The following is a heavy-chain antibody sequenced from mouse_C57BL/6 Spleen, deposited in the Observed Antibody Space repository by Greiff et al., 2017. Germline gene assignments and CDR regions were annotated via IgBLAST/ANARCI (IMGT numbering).Heavy chain of an antibody. V-gene: IGHV1-69*01. D-gene: IGHD3-2*02. CDR3: AGSAQAWFAV. CDR2: IDPSDSYT. Sequence: VQLQQPGAELVMPGASVKLSCKASGYTFTSYWMHWVKQRPGQGLEWIGEIDPSDSYTNYNQKFKGKSTLTVDKSSNTAYMQLRSLTSEASAVXCGAGSAQAWFAVWGPGTLVTVSA. CDR1: GYTFTSYW. J-gene: IGHJ3*01.